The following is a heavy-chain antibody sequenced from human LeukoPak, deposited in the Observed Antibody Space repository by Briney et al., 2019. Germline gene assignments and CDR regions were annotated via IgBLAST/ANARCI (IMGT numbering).Heavy chain of an antibody. J-gene: IGHJ5*02. CDR2: ISWNSGSI. CDR3: AKESEYSSSWDNWFDP. CDR1: GFTFDDYA. D-gene: IGHD6-13*01. V-gene: IGHV3-9*01. Sequence: GGSLRLSCAASGFTFDDYAMHWVRQAPGKGLEWVSGISWNSGSIGYADSVKGRFTISRDNAKNSLYLQMNSLRAEDTAVYYCAKESEYSSSWDNWFDPWGQGTLVTVSS.